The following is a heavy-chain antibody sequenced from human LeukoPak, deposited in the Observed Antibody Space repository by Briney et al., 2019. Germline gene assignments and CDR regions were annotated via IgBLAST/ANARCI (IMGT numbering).Heavy chain of an antibody. CDR3: AKDSRYYHDSSGYYDY. D-gene: IGHD3-22*01. V-gene: IGHV3-74*01. Sequence: GGSLRLSCVASGFTFSSYWMHWVRQAPGKGLVWVSRINSDGSSTSYADSVKGRFTISRDNSKNTLYLQMNSLRAEDTAVYYCAKDSRYYHDSSGYYDYWGQGTLVTVSS. CDR1: GFTFSSYW. J-gene: IGHJ4*02. CDR2: INSDGSST.